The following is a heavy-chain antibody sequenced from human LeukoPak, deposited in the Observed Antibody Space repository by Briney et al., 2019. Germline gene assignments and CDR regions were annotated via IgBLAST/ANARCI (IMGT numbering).Heavy chain of an antibody. D-gene: IGHD3-10*01. J-gene: IGHJ4*02. Sequence: GGSLRLSCAPSGFTFDNFAMTWVRQAPGKGLEWVSEITGSGGSTYYADSVRGRFTISRDNSKNTLYLQMNSLRAEDTAIYYCARELFDFDYWGQGTLVTVSS. CDR3: ARELFDFDY. CDR1: GFTFDNFA. V-gene: IGHV3-23*01. CDR2: ITGSGGST.